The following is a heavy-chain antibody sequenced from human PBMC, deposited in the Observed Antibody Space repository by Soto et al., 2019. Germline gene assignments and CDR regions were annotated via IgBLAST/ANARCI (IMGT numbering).Heavy chain of an antibody. CDR2: ISSSSTTI. CDR3: SRDDSTGYYVEVGDY. D-gene: IGHD3-22*01. Sequence: PGGSLRLSCAASGFTFSTYSMNWVRQAPGKGLEWISYISSSSTTIYYADSVRGRFTISRDNVKSSLYLQMNSLRDEDTAVYYCSRDDSTGYYVEVGDYWGQGTLVTVSS. CDR1: GFTFSTYS. J-gene: IGHJ4*02. V-gene: IGHV3-48*02.